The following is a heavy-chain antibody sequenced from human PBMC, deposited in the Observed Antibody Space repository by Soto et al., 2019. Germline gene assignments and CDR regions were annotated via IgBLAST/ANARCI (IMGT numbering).Heavy chain of an antibody. V-gene: IGHV3-7*01. D-gene: IGHD2-15*01. CDR2: IKQDGSER. CDR3: AREAAKATVAKYKWFDP. Sequence: GGSLRLSCAASGFNFSSYWMSWIRQAPGKGLEWVANIKQDGSERYYGDSVKGRITISRDNAKNSLYLQMNSLRVEDTAVYYCAREAAKATVAKYKWFDPWGQGTLVTVSS. CDR1: GFNFSSYW. J-gene: IGHJ5*02.